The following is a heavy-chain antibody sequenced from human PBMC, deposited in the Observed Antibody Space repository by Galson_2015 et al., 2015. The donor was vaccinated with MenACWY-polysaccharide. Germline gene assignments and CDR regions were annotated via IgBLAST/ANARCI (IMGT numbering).Heavy chain of an antibody. V-gene: IGHV3-23*01. CDR1: GFILNNYA. D-gene: IGHD6-13*01. CDR2: ISDSGDTT. CDR3: AKDYSITWDNFFDY. J-gene: IGHJ4*02. Sequence: SLRLSCAASGFILNNYAMTWVRQAPGQGLEWVSSISDSGDTTFYADSAKGRFTISRDNSKSTLYLQMNSLRAEDAAIYYCAKDYSITWDNFFDYWGQGTLVTVSS.